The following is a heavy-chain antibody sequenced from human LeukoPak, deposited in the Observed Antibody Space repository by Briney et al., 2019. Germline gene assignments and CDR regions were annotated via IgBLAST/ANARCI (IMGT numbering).Heavy chain of an antibody. D-gene: IGHD6-19*01. Sequence: PGGSLRLSCAASGFTFSTYAMHWVRQALGKGLEWVAVISYDGSKKYYADSVKGRFTISRDNAKNTLYLQMNSLRAEDTAVYFCAREGYTSGWYYFDYWGQGTLVTVSS. J-gene: IGHJ4*02. CDR1: GFTFSTYA. CDR2: ISYDGSKK. CDR3: AREGYTSGWYYFDY. V-gene: IGHV3-30-3*01.